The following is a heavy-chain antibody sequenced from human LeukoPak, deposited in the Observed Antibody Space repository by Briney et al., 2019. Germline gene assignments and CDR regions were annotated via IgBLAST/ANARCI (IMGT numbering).Heavy chain of an antibody. V-gene: IGHV3-48*04. CDR2: ISSSSSTI. D-gene: IGHD6-13*01. CDR1: GFTFSSYS. CDR3: ARRPAAAGYYYYGMDV. Sequence: GGSLRLSCAASGFTFSSYSMNWVRQAPGKGLEWVSYISSSSSTIYYADSVKGRFTISRDNAKNSLYLQMNSLRAEDTAVYYCARRPAAAGYYYYGMDVWGQGTTVTVSS. J-gene: IGHJ6*02.